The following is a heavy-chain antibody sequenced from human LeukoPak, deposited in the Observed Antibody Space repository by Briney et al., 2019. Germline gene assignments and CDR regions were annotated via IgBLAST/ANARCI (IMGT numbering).Heavy chain of an antibody. CDR1: GGSITSYY. J-gene: IGHJ4*02. D-gene: IGHD2-8*02. Sequence: SETLSLTCSVSGGSITSYYWSWIRQPPGKGLEWIAYISDIGSINYNPSLKSRVTISLDTSKNQFSLKLSSVTAADTAVYYCAGHHPRNTVDFWGQGTLVTVSS. CDR2: ISDIGSI. CDR3: AGHHPRNTVDF. V-gene: IGHV4-59*08.